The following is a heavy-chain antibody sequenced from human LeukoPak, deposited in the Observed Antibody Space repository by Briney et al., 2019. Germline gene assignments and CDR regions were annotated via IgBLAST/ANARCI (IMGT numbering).Heavy chain of an antibody. CDR1: GGSFSGYY. V-gene: IGHV4-34*01. CDR3: ARTAV. D-gene: IGHD2-21*02. J-gene: IGHJ4*02. CDR2: INHSGST. Sequence: SETLSLTCAVYGGSFSGYYWSWIRQPPGKGLEWIGEINHSGSTNYNPSLKSRVTISVDTSKDQFSLKLSSVTAADTAVYCCARTAVWGQGTLVTVSS.